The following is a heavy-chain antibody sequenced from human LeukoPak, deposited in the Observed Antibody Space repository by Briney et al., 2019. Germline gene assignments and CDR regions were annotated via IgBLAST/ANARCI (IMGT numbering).Heavy chain of an antibody. CDR2: ISAYNGNT. Sequence: ASVKVSCKASGYTFTSYGISWVRQAPGQGLEWMGWISAYNGNTNYAQKLQGRVTMTTDTSTSTAYMELRSLRSDDTAVYYCARERYSYREHPKLFDYWGQGTPVTVSS. CDR3: ARERYSYREHPKLFDY. CDR1: GYTFTSYG. D-gene: IGHD5-18*01. J-gene: IGHJ4*02. V-gene: IGHV1-18*01.